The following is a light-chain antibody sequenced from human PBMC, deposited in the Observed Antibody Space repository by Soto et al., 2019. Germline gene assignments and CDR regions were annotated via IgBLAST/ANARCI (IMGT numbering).Light chain of an antibody. CDR1: GSDIAGYNY. CDR2: QVT. Sequence: HSALAQPAAVSGSPGQSITISCTVTGSDIAGYNYVSWFQQHPSKAPKVMMYQVTIRPAALSNRFSGAKSGNTAYLTIAWHKAEDEAVYYCSSFTRTTSLYVFGTGTKVTVL. J-gene: IGLJ1*01. CDR3: SSFTRTTSLYV. V-gene: IGLV2-14*01.